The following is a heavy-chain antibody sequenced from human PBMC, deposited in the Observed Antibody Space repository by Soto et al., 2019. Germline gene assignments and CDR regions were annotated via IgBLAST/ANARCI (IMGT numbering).Heavy chain of an antibody. Sequence: QVQLVQSGAEVKKPGASVKVSCKASGYTFTSYDINWVRQATGQGLEWMGWMNPNSGNTGYAQKFQGRVTMTRNTSISTGHMELGSLGFEDTAGYLCARGTGAGGYFPDRGQGNLVTVSS. CDR1: GYTFTSYD. V-gene: IGHV1-8*01. CDR3: ARGTGAGGYFPD. CDR2: MNPNSGNT. D-gene: IGHD1-26*01. J-gene: IGHJ1*01.